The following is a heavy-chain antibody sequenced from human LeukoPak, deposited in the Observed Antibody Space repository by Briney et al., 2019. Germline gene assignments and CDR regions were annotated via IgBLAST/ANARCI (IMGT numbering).Heavy chain of an antibody. J-gene: IGHJ3*02. D-gene: IGHD3-3*01. CDR2: ISYDGSNK. CDR1: GFTFSSYG. Sequence: GGSLRLSCAASGFTFSSYGMHWVRQAPGKGLEWVAVISYDGSNKYYADSVKGRFTISRDNSKNTLYLQMNSLRAEDTAVYYCARVEWLLFYDAFDIWGQGTMVTVSS. CDR3: ARVEWLLFYDAFDI. V-gene: IGHV3-30*03.